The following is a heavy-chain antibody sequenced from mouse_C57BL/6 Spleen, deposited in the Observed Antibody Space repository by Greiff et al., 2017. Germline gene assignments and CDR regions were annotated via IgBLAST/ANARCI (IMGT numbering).Heavy chain of an antibody. D-gene: IGHD2-4*01. Sequence: EVNLVESGGDLVKPGGSLKLSCAASGFTFSSYGMSWVRQTPDKRLEWVATISSGGSYTYYPDSVKARFTISRDNAKNTLYLQMSSLKSEDTAMYYCARYDYDVFYWYFDVWGTGTTVTVSS. V-gene: IGHV5-6*01. CDR2: ISSGGSYT. CDR3: ARYDYDVFYWYFDV. J-gene: IGHJ1*03. CDR1: GFTFSSYG.